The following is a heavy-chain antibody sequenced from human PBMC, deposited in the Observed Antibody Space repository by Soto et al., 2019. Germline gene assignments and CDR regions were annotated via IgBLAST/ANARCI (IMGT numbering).Heavy chain of an antibody. CDR2: IYTHGTT. CDR1: GGSISSYY. CDR3: AREEDYYGSGSYYNKYNWFDP. J-gene: IGHJ5*02. D-gene: IGHD3-10*01. Sequence: SETLSLTCTVSGGSISSYYWSWIRQPAGKGLEWIGRIYTHGTTNYNPSLKSRVTVSVDTSKNQLSLKLTSVTAADAAVYYCAREEDYYGSGSYYNKYNWFDPWGQGTLVTVSS. V-gene: IGHV4-4*07.